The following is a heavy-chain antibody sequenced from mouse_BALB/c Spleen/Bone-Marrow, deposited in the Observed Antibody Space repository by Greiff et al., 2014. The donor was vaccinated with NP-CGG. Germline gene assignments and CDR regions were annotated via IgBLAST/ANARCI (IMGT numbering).Heavy chain of an antibody. V-gene: IGHV1-69*02. CDR2: IYPSDSYT. J-gene: IGHJ4*01. CDR3: TRGSSYVGYAMDY. CDR1: GYTFTNNW. Sequence: VQLQQSGAELVRPGASVKLSCKASGYTFTNNWINWVKQRPGQGLEWIGNIYPSDSYTNYNQEFKDKATLTVDKSSSTAYMQLSSPTSEDSAVYYCTRGSSYVGYAMDYWGQGTSVTVSS. D-gene: IGHD1-1*01.